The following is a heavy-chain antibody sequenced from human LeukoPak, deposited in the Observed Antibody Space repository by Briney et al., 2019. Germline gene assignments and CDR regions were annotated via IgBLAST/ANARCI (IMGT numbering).Heavy chain of an antibody. Sequence: GGSLRLSCAASGFNLRDYWMHWVRQVPGKGLEWVSNINWNGGSTGFVESAKGRFTISRDNAKNSVFLQMNSLRVEDTALYYCARDLLLGDAFDLWGQGTTVIVSS. D-gene: IGHD2/OR15-2a*01. J-gene: IGHJ3*01. CDR2: INWNGGST. CDR3: ARDLLLGDAFDL. V-gene: IGHV3-20*04. CDR1: GFNLRDYW.